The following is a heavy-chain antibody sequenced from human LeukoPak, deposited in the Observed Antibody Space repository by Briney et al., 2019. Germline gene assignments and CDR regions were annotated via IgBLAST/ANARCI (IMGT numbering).Heavy chain of an antibody. Sequence: PGGSLRLSCAASGFTFSSYAMSWVRQAPGKGLEWVSAISGSGGSTYYADSVKGRFTISRDNSKNTLYLQMNSLRAEDTAVYYCAKKGDGYNWNPWYFDYWGQGTLVTVSS. V-gene: IGHV3-23*01. CDR2: ISGSGGST. J-gene: IGHJ4*02. CDR3: AKKGDGYNWNPWYFDY. CDR1: GFTFSSYA. D-gene: IGHD5-24*01.